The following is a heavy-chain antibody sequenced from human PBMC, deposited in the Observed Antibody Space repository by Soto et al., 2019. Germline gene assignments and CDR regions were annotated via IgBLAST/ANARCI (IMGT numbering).Heavy chain of an antibody. CDR1: GFTFSSYG. D-gene: IGHD6-19*01. V-gene: IGHV3-30*18. CDR3: AKGEAGTYSSGWYFDY. J-gene: IGHJ4*02. Sequence: GGSLRLSCAASGFTFSSYGMHWVRQAPGKGLEWVAVISYDGSNKYYADSVKGRFTISRDNSKNTLYLQMNSLRAEDTAVYYCAKGEAGTYSSGWYFDYWGQGTLVTVSS. CDR2: ISYDGSNK.